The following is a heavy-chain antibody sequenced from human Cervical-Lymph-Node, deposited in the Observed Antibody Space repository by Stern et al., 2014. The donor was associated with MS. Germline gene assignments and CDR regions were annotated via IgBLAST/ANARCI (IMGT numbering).Heavy chain of an antibody. CDR1: GFTVSSNY. CDR2: IYSGGST. J-gene: IGHJ4*02. CDR3: ARGLENYSSGYYYFDY. Sequence: EDQLVESGGGLVQPGGSLRLSCAASGFTVSSNYMSWVRQAPGKGLEWVSVIYSGGSTYYADSVKGRFTISRHNSKNTLYLQMNSLRAEDTAVYYCARGLENYSSGYYYFDYWGQGTLVTVSS. D-gene: IGHD3-22*01. V-gene: IGHV3-53*04.